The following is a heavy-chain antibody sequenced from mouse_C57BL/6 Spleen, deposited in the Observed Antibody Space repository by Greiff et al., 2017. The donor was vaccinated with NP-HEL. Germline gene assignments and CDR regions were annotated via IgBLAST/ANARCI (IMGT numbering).Heavy chain of an antibody. CDR3: ARKRTGTWAMDY. CDR1: GYTFTSYW. V-gene: IGHV1-55*01. J-gene: IGHJ4*01. D-gene: IGHD4-1*01. Sequence: QVQLQQPGAELVKPGASVKMSCKASGYTFTSYWITWVKQRPGQGLAWIGDIYPGSGSTNYNEKFKSKATLTVDTSSSPAYMQLSSLTSEESAVYYSARKRTGTWAMDYWGQGTSVTVSS. CDR2: IYPGSGST.